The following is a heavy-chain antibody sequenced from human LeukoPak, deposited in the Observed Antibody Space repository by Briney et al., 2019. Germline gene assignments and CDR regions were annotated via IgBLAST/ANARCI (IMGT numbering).Heavy chain of an antibody. J-gene: IGHJ4*02. D-gene: IGHD3-16*01. CDR2: IYYSGST. CDR1: AGSTRGYY. Sequence: SETLSLTCIVSAGSTRGYYWSWIRQPPGKGLEWIGYIYYSGSTKYNPSLKSRVTMSVDTSKSQFSLKLTSMTAADTAVYYCASRWGGRDFFDYWGQGTLVTVSS. V-gene: IGHV4-59*12. CDR3: ASRWGGRDFFDY.